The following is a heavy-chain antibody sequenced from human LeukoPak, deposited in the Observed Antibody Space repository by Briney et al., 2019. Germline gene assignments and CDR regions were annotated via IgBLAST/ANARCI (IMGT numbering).Heavy chain of an antibody. Sequence: GGSLRLSCAASGFTISSYAMSWVRQAPGKGLEWVSAISGSGGITYYADSVKCRFTISRDNSKNTLYLQMNSLRAEDTAVYYCARTQYSSGWYNWFDPWGQGTLVTVSS. D-gene: IGHD6-19*01. CDR1: GFTISSYA. CDR3: ARTQYSSGWYNWFDP. V-gene: IGHV3-23*01. J-gene: IGHJ5*02. CDR2: ISGSGGIT.